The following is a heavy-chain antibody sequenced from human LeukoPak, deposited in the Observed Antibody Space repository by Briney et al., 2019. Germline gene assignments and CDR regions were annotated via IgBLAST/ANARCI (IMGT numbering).Heavy chain of an antibody. CDR3: ARDLSSSWTRVAFDI. CDR2: ISSSSSYI. CDR1: GFTFSSYS. Sequence: GGXLRLSCAASGFTFSSYSMNWVRQAPGKGLEWVSSISSSSSYIYYADSVKGRFTISRDNAKNSLYLQMNSLRAEDTAVYYCARDLSSSWTRVAFDIWGQGTMVTVSS. D-gene: IGHD6-13*01. J-gene: IGHJ3*02. V-gene: IGHV3-21*01.